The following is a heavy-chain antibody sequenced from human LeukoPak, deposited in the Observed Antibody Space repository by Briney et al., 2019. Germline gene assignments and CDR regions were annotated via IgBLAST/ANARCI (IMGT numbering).Heavy chain of an antibody. Sequence: PSETLSLTCAVYGGSFSTYYWSWIRQPPGKGLEWIGEINHSGSTTYNPSLKGRVTISIDTSKNQFSLKLSSVTAADTAVYFCAGYHYGSGSYHNHPNFDYWGQGTLVTVSS. CDR1: GGSFSTYY. CDR3: AGYHYGSGSYHNHPNFDY. J-gene: IGHJ4*02. V-gene: IGHV4-34*01. D-gene: IGHD3-10*01. CDR2: INHSGST.